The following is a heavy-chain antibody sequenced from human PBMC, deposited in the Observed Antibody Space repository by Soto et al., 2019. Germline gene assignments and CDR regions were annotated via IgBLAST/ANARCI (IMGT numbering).Heavy chain of an antibody. CDR2: IYHSGST. Sequence: PLETLSLTCTVSGGSINNSTYYWGWIRQPPGKGLEWIGSIYHSGSTYYNPSLKSRVTMSVDTSKNQFSLKLRSVTAVDTAVYYCARGNYDFWSGPQPNWLDPWGQGTLVTVSS. V-gene: IGHV4-39*07. J-gene: IGHJ5*02. CDR3: ARGNYDFWSGPQPNWLDP. CDR1: GGSINNSTYY. D-gene: IGHD3-3*01.